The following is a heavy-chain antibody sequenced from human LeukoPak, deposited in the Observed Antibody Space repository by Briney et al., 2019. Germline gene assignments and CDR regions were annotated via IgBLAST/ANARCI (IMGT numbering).Heavy chain of an antibody. CDR3: ATSRGYCSSTSCRDDYYFDY. CDR2: IYYSGST. V-gene: IGHV4-59*01. Sequence: SETLSLTCTVSGGSISSYYWSWIRQPPGKGLEWIGYIYYSGSTNYNPSLKSRVTISVDTSKNQFSLNLSSVTAADTAVYYCATSRGYCSSTSCRDDYYFDYWGQGTLVTVSS. CDR1: GGSISSYY. D-gene: IGHD2-2*01. J-gene: IGHJ4*02.